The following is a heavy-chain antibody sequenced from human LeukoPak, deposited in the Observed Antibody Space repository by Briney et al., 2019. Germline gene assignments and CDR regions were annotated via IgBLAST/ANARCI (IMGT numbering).Heavy chain of an antibody. CDR1: GGSISGYY. V-gene: IGHV4-59*01. Sequence: SETLSPTCTVSGGSISGYYWSWIRQPPGKGLEWIGYIYYSGSTNYNPSLKSRVTISVDTSKNHFSLKLSSVTAADTAVYYCARSPYVPYSSGWANWFDPWGQGTLVTVSS. D-gene: IGHD6-19*01. CDR3: ARSPYVPYSSGWANWFDP. J-gene: IGHJ5*02. CDR2: IYYSGST.